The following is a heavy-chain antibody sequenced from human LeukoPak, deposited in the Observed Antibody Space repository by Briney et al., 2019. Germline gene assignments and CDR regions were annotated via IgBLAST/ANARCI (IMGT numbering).Heavy chain of an antibody. Sequence: SETLSLTCAVSGDSISTNYYWGWIRQPPGKGLEWIGSVYHSGSTFYNPSLKSRVTISLDMSKNQFTLKLTSVTAAGTAVYYCARPNGDSLYGAFDIWGQGTMVTVSS. D-gene: IGHD4-17*01. CDR2: VYHSGST. CDR1: GDSISTNYY. CDR3: ARPNGDSLYGAFDI. J-gene: IGHJ3*02. V-gene: IGHV4-38-2*01.